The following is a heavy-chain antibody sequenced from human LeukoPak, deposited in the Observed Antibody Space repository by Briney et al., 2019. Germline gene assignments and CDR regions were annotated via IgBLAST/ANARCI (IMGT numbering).Heavy chain of an antibody. D-gene: IGHD3-22*01. Sequence: PGGSLRLSCAATGFTFSSYAMSWVRQAPGKGLEWVSVISGSGGKTYYADSVKGRFTISRDNSKNTEYLQMNSLRAEDTAVYYCAKGKWLSLNYYHGLDVWGQGTTVTVSS. CDR3: AKGKWLSLNYYHGLDV. J-gene: IGHJ6*02. CDR2: ISGSGGKT. V-gene: IGHV3-23*01. CDR1: GFTFSSYA.